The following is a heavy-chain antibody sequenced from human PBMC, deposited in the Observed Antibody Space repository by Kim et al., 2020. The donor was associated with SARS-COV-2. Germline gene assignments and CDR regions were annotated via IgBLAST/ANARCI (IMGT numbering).Heavy chain of an antibody. CDR3: AKVAGSIYYFDS. CDR1: GFDFSIYG. CDR2: ISYNGKRI. V-gene: IGHV3-30*18. Sequence: GGSLRLSYAASGFDFSIYGMYWVRQAPGKGLEWVAYISYNGKRIHYADSVRDRFTISRDNSRNTVYLQMNSLRTEDTAVYYCAKVAGSIYYFDSWGQGALVTVSS. J-gene: IGHJ4*02. D-gene: IGHD3-3*01.